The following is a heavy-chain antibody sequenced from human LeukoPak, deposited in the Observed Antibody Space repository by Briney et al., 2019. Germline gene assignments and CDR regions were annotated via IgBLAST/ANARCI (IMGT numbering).Heavy chain of an antibody. V-gene: IGHV1-69*02. J-gene: IGHJ5*02. CDR3: ARPIYSGYDLDNWFDP. CDR1: GYTFTSYY. Sequence: SVKVSCKASGYTFTSYYMNWVRQAPGQGLEWMGRIIPILGIANYTQKFQGRVTITADKSTSTAYMELSRLRSDDTAVYYCARPIYSGYDLDNWFDPWGQGTLVTVSP. CDR2: IIPILGIA. D-gene: IGHD5-12*01.